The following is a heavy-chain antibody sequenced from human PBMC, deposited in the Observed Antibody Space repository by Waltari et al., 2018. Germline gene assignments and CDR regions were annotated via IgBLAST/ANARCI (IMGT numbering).Heavy chain of an antibody. D-gene: IGHD6-13*01. V-gene: IGHV1-69*01. CDR2: ISPLSGKT. J-gene: IGHJ3*02. Sequence: QVQLLKSGAEVKKPGSSVKVSCKASGGSFRNYAISWVRQAPGQGLEWMGGISPLSGKTNYAQKFHGRLTTTADESTTIAYMDLSSLRSEDTAVYYCARGADSSSWFNLKAFHIWGQGTMVTASS. CDR1: GGSFRNYA. CDR3: ARGADSSSWFNLKAFHI.